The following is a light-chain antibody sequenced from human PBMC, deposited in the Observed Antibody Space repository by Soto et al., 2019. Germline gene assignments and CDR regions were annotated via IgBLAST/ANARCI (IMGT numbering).Light chain of an antibody. CDR1: SNDVGGYNY. V-gene: IGLV2-14*01. CDR3: SSYTAFSTWV. J-gene: IGLJ3*02. Sequence: QSVLTQPASVSGSPGQSITISCTGTSNDVGGYNYVSWYQQHPGKAPQLIIYEVSNRPSGVSHRFSGSKSGDTASLTISGLQAEDGADYYCSSYTAFSTWVFGGGTKSPS. CDR2: EVS.